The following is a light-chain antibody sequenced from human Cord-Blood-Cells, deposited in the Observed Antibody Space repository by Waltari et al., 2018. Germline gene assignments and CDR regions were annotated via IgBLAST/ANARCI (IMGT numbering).Light chain of an antibody. CDR2: WAS. V-gene: IGKV4-1*01. Sequence: DIVMTQSPDSLAVSLGERATINCKSSQSVLYSSNNKNYLAWYQQKPGQPPKLLIYWASTRESGVPDRFSGSGSGTDFTLTISSLQAEDVAVDYCQQYYSTPRFGPGTKVDIK. CDR3: QQYYSTPR. CDR1: QSVLYSSNNKNY. J-gene: IGKJ3*01.